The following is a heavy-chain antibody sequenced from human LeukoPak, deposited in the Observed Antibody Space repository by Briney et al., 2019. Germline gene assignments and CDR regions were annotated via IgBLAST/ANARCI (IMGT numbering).Heavy chain of an antibody. D-gene: IGHD5-12*01. CDR1: GGFISTYC. Sequence: SETLSLTCTVSGGFISTYCWSWIRQPAGKGLEWIGRIYTSGSTNYNPSLKSRVTMSVDTSKNQFSLKLSSVTAADTAVYYCAIPREGLRNLRAFDYWGQGTLVTVSS. CDR3: AIPREGLRNLRAFDY. V-gene: IGHV4-4*07. CDR2: IYTSGST. J-gene: IGHJ4*02.